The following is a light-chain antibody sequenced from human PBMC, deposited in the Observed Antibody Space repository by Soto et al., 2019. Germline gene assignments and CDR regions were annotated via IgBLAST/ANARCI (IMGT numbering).Light chain of an antibody. CDR2: EVS. CDR3: NSYTSSSTYG. V-gene: IGLV2-18*02. J-gene: IGLJ1*01. Sequence: QSALTQPPSVSGSPGQSVTISCTGTSSDVGSYNRVSWYQQPPGTAPKLMIYEVSNRPSGVPDRFSGSKSGNTASLTISGLQAEDEADYYCNSYTSSSTYGFGTGTKLTVL. CDR1: SSDVGSYNR.